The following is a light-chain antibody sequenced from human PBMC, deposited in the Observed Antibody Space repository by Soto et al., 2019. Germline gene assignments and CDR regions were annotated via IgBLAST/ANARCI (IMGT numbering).Light chain of an antibody. Sequence: DILMTQSPSSLSASVGDRVTITCRASQGISNYLAWYQQKPGKVPKLLIYAASTLQSGVPSRFSGSGSGTDFTLTISSLQPADVATYYCQKYNSAFPTFGQGTRLEIK. CDR1: QGISNY. CDR3: QKYNSAFPT. J-gene: IGKJ5*01. CDR2: AAS. V-gene: IGKV1-27*01.